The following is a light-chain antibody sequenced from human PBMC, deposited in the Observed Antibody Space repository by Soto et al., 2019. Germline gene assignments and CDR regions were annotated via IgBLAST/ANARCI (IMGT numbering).Light chain of an antibody. J-gene: IGKJ1*01. CDR1: QAISSW. CDR2: KAS. Sequence: DIQMTQSPSTLSGSVGDRVTITCRASQAISSWLAWYQQKPGKAPKLLIYKASTLKSGVPSRFSGSGSGTEFTLTISSLQPDDFATYDCQHYNSSSEAFGQGTKVELK. CDR3: QHYNSSSEA. V-gene: IGKV1-5*03.